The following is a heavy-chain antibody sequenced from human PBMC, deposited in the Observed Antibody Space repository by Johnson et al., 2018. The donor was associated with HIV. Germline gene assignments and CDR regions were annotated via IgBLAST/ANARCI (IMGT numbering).Heavy chain of an antibody. J-gene: IGHJ3*01. CDR2: IYSDGST. V-gene: IGHV3-66*01. CDR3: ARVGASRFDAFHV. Sequence: VQLVESGGGLVQPGGSLRLSCAASGFTVSSNYMSWVRQAPGKGLEWVSVIYSDGSTYYADSVKGRFTISRDNSKNTLYLQMNSLRAEDTAVYYCARVGASRFDAFHVWGQGTMVTVSS. CDR1: GFTVSSNY. D-gene: IGHD3-16*01.